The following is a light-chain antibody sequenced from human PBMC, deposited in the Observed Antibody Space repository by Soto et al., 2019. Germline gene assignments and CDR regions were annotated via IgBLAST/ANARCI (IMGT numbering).Light chain of an antibody. CDR1: SSNIGSNA. J-gene: IGLJ7*01. CDR2: TDD. CDR3: AAWDDSLNGWV. Sequence: QSVLTQPPSASGTPGQRVTISCSGSSSNIGSNAVSWYQQLPGTAPKLLICTDDQRPSGVPDRFSGSKSGTSASLAISGLQSEDEADCYCAAWDDSLNGWVFGGGTQLTVL. V-gene: IGLV1-44*01.